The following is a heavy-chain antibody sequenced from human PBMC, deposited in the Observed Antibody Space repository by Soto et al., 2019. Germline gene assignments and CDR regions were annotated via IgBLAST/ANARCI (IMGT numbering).Heavy chain of an antibody. CDR3: AKDLNKESPNPRYCRGGSCTYYYYYGMDV. V-gene: IGHV3-30*18. CDR2: ISYDGSNK. CDR1: GFTFSSYG. Sequence: PGGSLRLSCAASGFTFSSYGMHWVRQAPGKGLEWVAVISYDGSNKYYADSVKGRFTISRDNSKNTLYLQMNSLRAEDTAVYYCAKDLNKESPNPRYCRGGSCTYYYYYGMDVWGQGTTVTVSS. D-gene: IGHD2-15*01. J-gene: IGHJ6*02.